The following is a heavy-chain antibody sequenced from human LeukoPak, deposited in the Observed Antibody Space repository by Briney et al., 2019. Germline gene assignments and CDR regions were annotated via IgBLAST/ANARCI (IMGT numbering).Heavy chain of an antibody. CDR2: IDSGGSNT. D-gene: IGHD2-21*01. J-gene: IGHJ4*02. Sequence: GGSLRLSCTASGFTLSSYWMHWVRQAPGKGLVWVSRIDSGGSNTNYADSVKGRVTISRDNAKNTLYLEMNNLRDEDTAVYYCTRDRSYSSDSWGQGTLVTVSS. CDR1: GFTLSSYW. CDR3: TRDRSYSSDS. V-gene: IGHV3-74*01.